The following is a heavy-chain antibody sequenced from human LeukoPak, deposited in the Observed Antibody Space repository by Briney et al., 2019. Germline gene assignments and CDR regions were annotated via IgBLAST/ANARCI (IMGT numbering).Heavy chain of an antibody. V-gene: IGHV3-21*01. CDR3: ASGTAGYSYGYQDY. CDR2: ISSSSSYI. D-gene: IGHD5-18*01. Sequence: PGGSLRLSCAASGFTFSSYSMNWVRQAPGKGLEWVSSISSSSSYIYYADSVKGRFTISRDNAKNSLYLQMNSLRAEDTAVYYCASGTAGYSYGYQDYWGQGTLVTVSS. J-gene: IGHJ4*02. CDR1: GFTFSSYS.